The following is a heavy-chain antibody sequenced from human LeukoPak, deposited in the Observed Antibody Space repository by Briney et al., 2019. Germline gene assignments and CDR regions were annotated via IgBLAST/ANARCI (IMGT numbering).Heavy chain of an antibody. D-gene: IGHD2/OR15-2a*01. CDR2: ITTNYAK. Sequence: PGGSLTLSCAASGFTLSDYGMSWARQAPGKGLEWVSYITTNYAKFYADSVRGRIAIPRDNDKNSVYLQMNSLRDDDTAVYYCTRGRYQFLGPNDSWGQGSLVTVSS. CDR3: TRGRYQFLGPNDS. CDR1: GFTLSDYG. J-gene: IGHJ4*02. V-gene: IGHV3-48*02.